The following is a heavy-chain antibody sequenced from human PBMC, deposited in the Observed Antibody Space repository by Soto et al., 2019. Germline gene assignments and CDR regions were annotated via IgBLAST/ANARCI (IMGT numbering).Heavy chain of an antibody. Sequence: PGGSLRLSCASSGFTFSSYGMHWVRQAPGKGLEWVALISYDGSDKYSADSVKGRFTISRDNSKNTLYLQMNSLRAEDTAVYYCAKDLVSYNYSPSPFDYWGQGTLVTVSS. CDR1: GFTFSSYG. D-gene: IGHD5-18*01. CDR2: ISYDGSDK. J-gene: IGHJ4*02. CDR3: AKDLVSYNYSPSPFDY. V-gene: IGHV3-30*18.